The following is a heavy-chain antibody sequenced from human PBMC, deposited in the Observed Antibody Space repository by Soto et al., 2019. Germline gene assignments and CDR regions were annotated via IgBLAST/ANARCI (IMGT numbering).Heavy chain of an antibody. CDR1: GGSISSGGYY. CDR3: AREYYYDSSGYYPRWFDP. J-gene: IGHJ5*02. V-gene: IGHV4-31*03. CDR2: IYYSGST. D-gene: IGHD3-22*01. Sequence: KSSETLSLTCTVSGGSISSGGYYWSWIRQHPGKGLEWIGYIYYSGSTYYNPSLKSRVTISVDTSKNQFSLKLSSVTAADTAVYYCAREYYYDSSGYYPRWFDPWGQGTLVTVSS.